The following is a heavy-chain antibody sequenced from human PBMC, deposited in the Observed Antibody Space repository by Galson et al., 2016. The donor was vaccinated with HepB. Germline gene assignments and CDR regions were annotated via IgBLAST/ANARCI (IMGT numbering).Heavy chain of an antibody. J-gene: IGHJ4*02. Sequence: SLRLSCAASGFIFNDYSMHWVRQAPGKGLEWVSLISSDGGSTYYADSVKGRFTISRDNSKNFLYLQMNSLRTEDTALYYCATDLPLKDYADYGAFEHWGQGTLVTVSS. V-gene: IGHV3-43*01. D-gene: IGHD4-17*01. CDR2: ISSDGGST. CDR3: ATDLPLKDYADYGAFEH. CDR1: GFIFNDYS.